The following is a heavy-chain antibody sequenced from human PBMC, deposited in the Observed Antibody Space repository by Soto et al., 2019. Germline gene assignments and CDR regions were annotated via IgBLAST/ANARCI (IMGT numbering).Heavy chain of an antibody. J-gene: IGHJ4*02. Sequence: GGSLRLSCAASGFSFSDYAMSWVRQAPGKGLEWVSVISESGGSTHYADSVRGRFTVSRDNSKNSLSLRMYSLRDEDTAVYFCAKRSPYSSGWYSPIFDYWGQGALVTVSS. CDR3: AKRSPYSSGWYSPIFDY. V-gene: IGHV3-23*01. CDR2: ISESGGST. D-gene: IGHD6-13*01. CDR1: GFSFSDYA.